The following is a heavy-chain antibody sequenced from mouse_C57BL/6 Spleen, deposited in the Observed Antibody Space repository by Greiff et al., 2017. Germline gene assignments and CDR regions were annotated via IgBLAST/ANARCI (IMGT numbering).Heavy chain of an antibody. J-gene: IGHJ1*03. CDR3: ARSYYYGSSYFDV. CDR2: INPNYGTT. D-gene: IGHD1-1*01. CDR1: GYSFTDYN. Sequence: EVQLQQSGAELMKPGASVKLSCKATGYSFTDYNMNWVKQSNGKSLEWIGVINPNYGTTSYNQKFKGKATLTVDQSSSTAYLQLNSLTSEDSAVYYCARSYYYGSSYFDVWGTGTTVTVSS. V-gene: IGHV1-39*01.